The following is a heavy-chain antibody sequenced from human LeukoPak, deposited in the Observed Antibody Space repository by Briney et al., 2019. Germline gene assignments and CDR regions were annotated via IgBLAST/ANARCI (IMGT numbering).Heavy chain of an antibody. CDR2: ISGGGGVT. J-gene: IGHJ4*02. V-gene: IGHV3-23*01. CDR1: GFTFSNYA. CDR3: ARDTSFAVGATLDF. D-gene: IGHD1-26*01. Sequence: GGSLRLSCAASGFTFSNYAMSWVRQAPGKGLEWVSGISGGGGVTYYANSVKGRFTISRDKSKNTLHLQMNSLRAEDTAIYYCARDTSFAVGATLDFWGQGTLVTVSS.